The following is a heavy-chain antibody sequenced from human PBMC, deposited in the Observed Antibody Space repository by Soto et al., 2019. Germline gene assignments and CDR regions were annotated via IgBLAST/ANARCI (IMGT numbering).Heavy chain of an antibody. CDR3: ARNRLDGYDFDS. Sequence: QVQLQESGPGLVKPSGTLSLTCTVSNGSISSSNWWSWFRQSPGKGLEWIGEVAQNGYIGSIPSLKSRLTILLDKPTNRFSLRLTSVTAADTAVYYCARNRLDGYDFDSWGQGILVTVSS. J-gene: IGHJ4*02. V-gene: IGHV4-4*02. D-gene: IGHD5-12*01. CDR2: VAQNGYI. CDR1: NGSISSSNW.